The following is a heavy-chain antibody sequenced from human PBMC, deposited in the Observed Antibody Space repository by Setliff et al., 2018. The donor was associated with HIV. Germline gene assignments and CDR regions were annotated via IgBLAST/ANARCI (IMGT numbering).Heavy chain of an antibody. CDR1: GYDFTKFW. D-gene: IGHD7-27*01. CDR2: IYPGDSDT. Sequence: GESLKISCEGSGYDFTKFWIGWVRQMPGEDLEWMGIIYPGDSDTRYSPSFQGQVTISADKSISTAYLQWSSLKASDTAMYYCARLALGIHYHYMDVWGKRTMVTVSS. J-gene: IGHJ6*03. V-gene: IGHV5-51*01. CDR3: ARLALGIHYHYMDV.